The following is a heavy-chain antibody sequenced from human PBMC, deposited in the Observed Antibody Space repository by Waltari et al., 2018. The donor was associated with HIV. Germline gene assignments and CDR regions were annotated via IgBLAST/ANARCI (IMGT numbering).Heavy chain of an antibody. V-gene: IGHV3-48*02. J-gene: IGHJ4*02. CDR2: ISSSGSTI. D-gene: IGHD3-16*01. CDR1: GFVFSSYS. CDR3: VRDPKTSWGELDY. Sequence: EVQLVESGGGLVQPEESLRLSCAASGFVFSSYSMNWFRQAPGEGLEWISFISSSGSTIYYADFVKGRFTVSRDNAENSLYLQMNSLRDEDTAVYYCVRDPKTSWGELDYWGQGTLVAVSS.